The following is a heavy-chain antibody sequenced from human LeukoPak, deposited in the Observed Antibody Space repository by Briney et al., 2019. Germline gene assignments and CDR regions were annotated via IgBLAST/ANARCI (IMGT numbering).Heavy chain of an antibody. CDR2: ISYSGST. V-gene: IGHV4-59*01. CDR1: GGSTSSTYY. CDR3: AGDDTVVVPAASEGYSYYYYMDV. Sequence: PSETLSLTCTVSGGSTSSTYYWSWIRQPPGKGLEWIGSISYSGSTNYNPSLRSRVTISVDTSENQFSLKLNSVTAADTAVYYCAGDDTVVVPAASEGYSYYYYMDVWGKGTTVXVSS. J-gene: IGHJ6*03. D-gene: IGHD2-2*01.